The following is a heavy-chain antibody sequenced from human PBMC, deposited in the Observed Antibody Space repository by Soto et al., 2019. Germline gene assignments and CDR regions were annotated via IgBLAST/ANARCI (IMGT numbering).Heavy chain of an antibody. CDR3: AREDYDYVWGSYRY. Sequence: QVQLVQSGAEVKKPGASVKVSCKASGYTFTSYGISWVRQAPGQGLEWMGWISAYNGNTNYAQKLQGRVTMTTDTSTSTAEMGLRSVRSDDTAVYYCAREDYDYVWGSYRYWGQGRLVTVSS. CDR1: GYTFTSYG. J-gene: IGHJ4*02. D-gene: IGHD3-16*02. V-gene: IGHV1-18*01. CDR2: ISAYNGNT.